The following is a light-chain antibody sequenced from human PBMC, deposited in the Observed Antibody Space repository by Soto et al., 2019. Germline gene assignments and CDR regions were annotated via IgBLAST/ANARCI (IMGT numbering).Light chain of an antibody. CDR1: KIGTKS. CDR2: DVS. V-gene: IGLV3-21*02. CDR3: QVWDSSTDQNVV. Sequence: SYEMTQPPSVSVAPGQTARITCGGNKIGTKSVHWYQQKPGQAPVLVVFDVSDRPSGIPKRFSGSNSGNTATLTISRVEAGDEADYYCQVWDSSTDQNVVFGGGTKLTVL. J-gene: IGLJ2*01.